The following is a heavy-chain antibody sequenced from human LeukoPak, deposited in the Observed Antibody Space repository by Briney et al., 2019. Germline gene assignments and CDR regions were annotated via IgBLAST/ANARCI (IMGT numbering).Heavy chain of an antibody. J-gene: IGHJ4*02. D-gene: IGHD2-2*03. CDR1: GFTVSSSY. CDR3: ARDRRDGYCLGH. V-gene: IGHV3-66*01. Sequence: GGSLRLSCTGSGFTVSSSYMSWVRQTPGKGLEWVSVMYSGGTTYYADSVKGRFTISRDSSKNTVNLQMNSLRAEDTAVYYCARDRRDGYCLGHWGQGTLVTV. CDR2: MYSGGTT.